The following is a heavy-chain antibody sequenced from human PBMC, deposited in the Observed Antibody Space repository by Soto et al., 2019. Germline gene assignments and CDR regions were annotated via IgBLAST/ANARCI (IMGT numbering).Heavy chain of an antibody. D-gene: IGHD6-19*01. CDR2: ISVFSGDT. J-gene: IGHJ4*02. V-gene: IGHV1-18*04. Sequence: QVQLVQSGAEVKEPGASVKVSCKASGYTFSSSGISWVRQAPGQGLEWMGWISVFSGDTKYAQNLQGRVTMTTDTSTSTAYMDLRSLRSDDTAMYYCAKSSGAVAGYFFDYWGQGTLVTVSS. CDR3: AKSSGAVAGYFFDY. CDR1: GYTFSSSG.